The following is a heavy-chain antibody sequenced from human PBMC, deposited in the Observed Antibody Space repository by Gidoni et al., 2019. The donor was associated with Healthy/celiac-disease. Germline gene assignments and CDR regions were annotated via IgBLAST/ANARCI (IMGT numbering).Heavy chain of an antibody. D-gene: IGHD6-19*01. Sequence: SCAASGFPFSSYAMHWVRQAPGKGLEWVAVISYDGSNKYSADSVKGRFTISRDNSKNTLYLQMNSLRAEDTAVYYCARDSSGTDIAVVGPADYWGQGTLVTVSS. J-gene: IGHJ4*02. CDR1: GFPFSSYA. V-gene: IGHV3-30-3*01. CDR3: ARDSSGTDIAVVGPADY. CDR2: ISYDGSNK.